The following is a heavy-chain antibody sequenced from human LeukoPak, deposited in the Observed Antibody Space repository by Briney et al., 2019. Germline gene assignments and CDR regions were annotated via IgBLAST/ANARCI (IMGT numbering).Heavy chain of an antibody. J-gene: IGHJ4*02. V-gene: IGHV3-30*02. CDR2: IRYDGSNK. Sequence: GGSLRLSCAASGFTFSSYGMHWVRQAPGKGLEWVAFIRYDGSNKYYADSVKGRFTISRDNSKNTLYLQMNSLRAEDTAVYYCAKDRGHSSGSIDYWGQGTLVTVSS. CDR3: AKDRGHSSGSIDY. CDR1: GFTFSSYG. D-gene: IGHD6-19*01.